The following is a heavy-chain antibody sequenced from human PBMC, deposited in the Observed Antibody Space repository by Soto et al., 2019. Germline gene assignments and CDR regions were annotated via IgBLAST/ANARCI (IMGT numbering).Heavy chain of an antibody. V-gene: IGHV4-34*01. Sequence: QVQLQQWGAGLLKPSETLSLTCAVYGGSFSGYYWSWIRQPPGKGLEWIGEINHSGSTNYNPSLKSRVTISVDTSKNQFSLKLSSVTAADTAVYYCARGSVWYDILTGSPNLDYWGQGTLVTVSS. CDR1: GGSFSGYY. J-gene: IGHJ4*02. CDR3: ARGSVWYDILTGSPNLDY. D-gene: IGHD3-9*01. CDR2: INHSGST.